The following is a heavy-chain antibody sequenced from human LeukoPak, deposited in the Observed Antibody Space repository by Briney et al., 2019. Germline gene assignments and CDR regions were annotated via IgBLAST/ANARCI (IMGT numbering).Heavy chain of an antibody. J-gene: IGHJ6*04. V-gene: IGHV3-30*01. Sequence: GRSLRLSCAASGFTFSSYGLHWVRQAPGKGLEWVAGISYDGSNNYYADAVKGRFTISRDNSKNTVYLQMNSLRAEDTAVYYCASDLATLGMDVWGKGTTVTVSS. CDR3: ASDLATLGMDV. CDR2: ISYDGSNN. D-gene: IGHD5-12*01. CDR1: GFTFSSYG.